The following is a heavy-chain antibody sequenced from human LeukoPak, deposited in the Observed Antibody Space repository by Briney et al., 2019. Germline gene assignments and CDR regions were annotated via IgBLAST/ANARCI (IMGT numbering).Heavy chain of an antibody. CDR3: ARFGGYCSSTSCPRHFDY. D-gene: IGHD2-2*01. CDR1: GGSISSSSYY. J-gene: IGHJ4*02. Sequence: SETLSLTCTVSGGSISSSSYYWGWIRQPPGKGLEWIGSIYYSGSTYYNPSLKSRVTISVDTSKNQFSLKLSSVTAADTAVYYCARFGGYCSSTSCPRHFDYWGQGTLVTVSS. CDR2: IYYSGST. V-gene: IGHV4-39*01.